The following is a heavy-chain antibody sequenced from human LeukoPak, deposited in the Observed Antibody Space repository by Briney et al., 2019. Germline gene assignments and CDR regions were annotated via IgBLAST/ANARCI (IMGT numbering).Heavy chain of an antibody. V-gene: IGHV3-33*01. D-gene: IGHD2-21*01. CDR3: ASTPPERCSGHDCYPYFDY. CDR1: GFTFSSYG. J-gene: IGHJ4*02. CDR2: IWYDGSNK. Sequence: GGSLRLSCAASGFTFSSYGMHWVRQAPGKGLEWVAVIWYDGSNKYYADSVKGRFTISRDNSKNTLYLQMNSLRAEDTAVYYCASTPPERCSGHDCYPYFDYWGQGTLVTVSS.